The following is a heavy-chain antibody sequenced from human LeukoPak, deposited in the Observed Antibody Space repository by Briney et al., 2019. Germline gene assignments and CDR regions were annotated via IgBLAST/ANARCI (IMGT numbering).Heavy chain of an antibody. CDR2: ISYDGSNK. V-gene: IGHV3-30*18. D-gene: IGHD6-19*01. CDR1: GFTFSSYG. CDR3: AKDYSLYSSGWYRILDY. Sequence: GRSLRLSCAASGFTFSSYGMHWVRQAPGKGLEWVAVISYDGSNKYYADSVKGRFTISRDNSKNTLYLQMNSLRAEDTAVYYCAKDYSLYSSGWYRILDYWGQGTLVTVSS. J-gene: IGHJ4*02.